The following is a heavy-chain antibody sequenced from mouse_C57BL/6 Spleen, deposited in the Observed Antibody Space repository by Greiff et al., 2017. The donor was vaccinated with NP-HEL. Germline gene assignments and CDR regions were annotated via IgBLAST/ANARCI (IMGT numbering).Heavy chain of an antibody. D-gene: IGHD2-1*01. Sequence: QVQLQPPGTELVKPGASVTLSCKASGYTFTSYWMHWVKQRPGPGLEWLGNINPSNGGTTYNEKFNSKATLTVDKSSSTAYMQLSSLTSEDSAVYYCASYGNPLGYWGQGTTLTVSS. CDR1: GYTFTSYW. CDR3: ASYGNPLGY. V-gene: IGHV1-53*01. J-gene: IGHJ2*01. CDR2: INPSNGGT.